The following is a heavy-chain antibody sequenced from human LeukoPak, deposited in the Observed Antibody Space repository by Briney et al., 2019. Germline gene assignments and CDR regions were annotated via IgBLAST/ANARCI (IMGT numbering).Heavy chain of an antibody. D-gene: IGHD3-10*01. CDR2: ISSSSSNI. V-gene: IGHV3-21*01. J-gene: IGHJ5*02. CDR1: GFTFSDYS. Sequence: GGSLRLSCAASGFTFSDYSMKWIRQAPGKGLELVSSISSSSSNIYYADSVKGRFIISRDNAMNSPYLQMNSLRVEDTAVYYCVRERFHGSGAPKFDLWGQGTLLTVSS. CDR3: VRERFHGSGAPKFDL.